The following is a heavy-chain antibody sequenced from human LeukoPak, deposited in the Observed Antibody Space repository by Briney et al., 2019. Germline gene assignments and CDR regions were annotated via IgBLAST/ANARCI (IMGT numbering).Heavy chain of an antibody. CDR3: ARDYRVSDGSGSYYNWFDP. V-gene: IGHV4-59*01. CDR2: IYYSGST. J-gene: IGHJ5*02. CDR1: GGSISGYY. Sequence: SETLSLTCSVSGGSISGYYWSWIRQPPGKGLEWIGYIYYSGSTNYNPSLKSRVTISLDTSKNQFSLKLSSVTAADTAVYYCARDYRVSDGSGSYYNWFDPWGQGTLVTVSS. D-gene: IGHD3-10*01.